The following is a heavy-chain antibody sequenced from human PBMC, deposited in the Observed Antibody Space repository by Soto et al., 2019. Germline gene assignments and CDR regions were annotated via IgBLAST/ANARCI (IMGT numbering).Heavy chain of an antibody. CDR3: ALCGGTAVVGRAFDY. CDR2: IYYSGST. J-gene: IGHJ4*02. CDR1: GGAISSYY. D-gene: IGHD6-19*01. Sequence: SETLSLTCTVSGGAISSYYWSWIRQPPGKGLEWIGYIYYSGSTNYNPSLKSRVTISVDTSKNQFSLKLSSVTAADTAVYYCALCGGTAVVGRAFDYWGKGSLVTVSS. V-gene: IGHV4-59*12.